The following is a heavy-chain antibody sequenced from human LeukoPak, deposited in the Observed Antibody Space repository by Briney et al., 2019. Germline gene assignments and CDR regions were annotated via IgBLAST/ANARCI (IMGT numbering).Heavy chain of an antibody. D-gene: IGHD6-13*01. V-gene: IGHV3-23*01. Sequence: PGGSLRLSCAASGFTFSTYAMNWVRQAPGKGLEWVSGISGSGGTTYYADSVKGRFTISRDNSKNTLYLQMNYLRAEDTALYYCAKNIAAPTTPFDYWGQGTPVTVYS. J-gene: IGHJ4*02. CDR2: ISGSGGTT. CDR3: AKNIAAPTTPFDY. CDR1: GFTFSTYA.